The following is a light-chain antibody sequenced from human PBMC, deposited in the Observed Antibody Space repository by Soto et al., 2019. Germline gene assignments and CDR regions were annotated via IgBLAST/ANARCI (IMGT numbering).Light chain of an antibody. CDR3: AAWDDSLSGVV. CDR2: SNN. J-gene: IGLJ2*01. V-gene: IGLV1-47*02. CDR1: RSNIGSNY. Sequence: QSVLTQPPSASGTPGQRVTISCSGSRSNIGSNYVHWYQQFPGAAPKLLIYSNNQRPSGVPDRFSGSKSGTSASLAISGLRSEDEADYYCAAWDDSLSGVVFGGGTKLTVL.